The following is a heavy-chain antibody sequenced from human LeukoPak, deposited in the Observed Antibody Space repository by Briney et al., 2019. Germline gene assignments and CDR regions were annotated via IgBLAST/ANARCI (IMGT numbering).Heavy chain of an antibody. V-gene: IGHV4-59*01. CDR2: IYYSGST. Sequence: SETLSLTCTVSGGSISSYYWSWIRQPPGKGLEWIGYIYYSGSTNYNPSLKSRVTISVDTYKNQFSLKLSSVTAADTAVYYCARDLSAGSYYYYGMDVWGQGTTVTVSS. J-gene: IGHJ6*02. CDR1: GGSISSYY. D-gene: IGHD6-13*01. CDR3: ARDLSAGSYYYYGMDV.